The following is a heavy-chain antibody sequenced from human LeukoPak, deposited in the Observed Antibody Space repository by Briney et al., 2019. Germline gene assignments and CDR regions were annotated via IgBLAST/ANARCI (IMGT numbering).Heavy chain of an antibody. Sequence: GASVKVSCKASGYIFTSYYMHWVRQAPGQGLEWMGIINPSGGSTSYAQKFQGRVTMTRDTSTSTAYMELSSLRSEDTAVYYCARGGLDYYDSSGYYFFDYWGQGTLVTVSS. CDR2: INPSGGST. D-gene: IGHD3-22*01. CDR3: ARGGLDYYDSSGYYFFDY. CDR1: GYIFTSYY. J-gene: IGHJ4*02. V-gene: IGHV1-46*01.